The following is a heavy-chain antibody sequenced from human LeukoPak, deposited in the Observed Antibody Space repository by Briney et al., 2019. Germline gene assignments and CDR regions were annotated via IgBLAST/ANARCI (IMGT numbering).Heavy chain of an antibody. Sequence: GGSLRLSCAVSGFTLSLFGMNWVCQAPGKGLEWISHISASSSGIFYADSVKGRFITSRDNTRSSLYLQMNSLRAEDTAVYYCVRDPSSVRLPFGSWGQGTLVTVSS. CDR1: GFTLSLFG. J-gene: IGHJ4*02. CDR2: ISASSSGI. D-gene: IGHD6-6*01. V-gene: IGHV3-48*01. CDR3: VRDPSSVRLPFGS.